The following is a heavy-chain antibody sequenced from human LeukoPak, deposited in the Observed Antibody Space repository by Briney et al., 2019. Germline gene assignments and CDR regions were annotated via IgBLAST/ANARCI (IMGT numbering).Heavy chain of an antibody. CDR3: ARQGAGHDEPIDY. J-gene: IGHJ4*02. CDR2: ISSSSSYI. D-gene: IGHD6-19*01. V-gene: IGHV3-21*01. CDR1: EFTFSSYT. Sequence: GGSLRLSCAASEFTFSSYTMDWVRQAPGKGLEWVSSISSSSSYIYYADSVKGRFTISRDNAKNSLYLQMNSLRAEDTAVYYCARQGAGHDEPIDYWGQGTLVTVSS.